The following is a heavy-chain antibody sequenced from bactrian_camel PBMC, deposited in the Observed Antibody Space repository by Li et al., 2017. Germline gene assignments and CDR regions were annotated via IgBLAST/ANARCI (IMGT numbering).Heavy chain of an antibody. Sequence: HVQLVESGGGSVQAGGSLKLSCAASGFSFSKYAMSWVRQRPGNGLEWVAGMYSMGGNRYYADSVKGRFTISQDNGKNNLYLQMDSLKVEDTAVYCCKCEWCSASVTQQVSWGQGTQVTVS. CDR3: KCEWCSASVTQQVS. CDR1: GFSFSKYA. J-gene: IGHJ6*01. CDR2: MYSMGGNR. D-gene: IGHD4*01. V-gene: IGHV3S7*01.